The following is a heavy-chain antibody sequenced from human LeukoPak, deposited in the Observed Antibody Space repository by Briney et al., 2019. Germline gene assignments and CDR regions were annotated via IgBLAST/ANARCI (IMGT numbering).Heavy chain of an antibody. D-gene: IGHD2-2*01. Sequence: PGGSLRLSCVGSGFNFMQYGMMWVRQAPEKGLEWVSTIHPSGINTHHADSVKGRFTISRDNSKNTLYLQMNSLRVEDTAIYYCARDPSTLLPTDDSWGQGTLVAVSS. CDR2: IHPSGINT. CDR3: ARDPSTLLPTDDS. CDR1: GFNFMQYG. V-gene: IGHV3-23*05. J-gene: IGHJ4*02.